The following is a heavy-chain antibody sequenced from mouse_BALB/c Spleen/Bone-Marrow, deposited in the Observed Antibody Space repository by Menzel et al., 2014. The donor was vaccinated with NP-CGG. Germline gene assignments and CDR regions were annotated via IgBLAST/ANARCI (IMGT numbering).Heavy chain of an antibody. CDR2: IYPGDGDT. CDR1: GYVFSTYW. D-gene: IGHD2-1*01. V-gene: IGHV1-80*01. Sequence: VQVVESGAELVRPGSSVKISCKASGYVFSTYWMNWVKQRPGQGLERIGQIYPGDGDTNYNGKFKDKVILTADKSSSTAYMQLSSLTSEDSAVYFCARSGKGAMDYWGEGTSGTISS. CDR3: ARSGKGAMDY. J-gene: IGHJ4*01.